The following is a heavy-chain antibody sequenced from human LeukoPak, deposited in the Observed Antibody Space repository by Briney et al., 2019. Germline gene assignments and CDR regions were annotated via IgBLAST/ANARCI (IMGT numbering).Heavy chain of an antibody. D-gene: IGHD2-21*02. CDR2: INNDASST. CDR1: GFTFSSYW. V-gene: IGHV3-74*01. CDR3: ASLVVTDNWAFDI. Sequence: GGSLRLSCAASGFTFSSYWMHWVRHAPGEGLVWVSRINNDASSTSYADSVKGRFTISRDNAKNTVYLQMNSLRAGDTAVYYCASLVVTDNWAFDIWGQGTMVFVSS. J-gene: IGHJ3*02.